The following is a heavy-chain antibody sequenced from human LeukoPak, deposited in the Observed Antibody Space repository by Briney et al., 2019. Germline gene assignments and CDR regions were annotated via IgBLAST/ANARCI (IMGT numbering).Heavy chain of an antibody. CDR1: GYSSSTYW. J-gene: IGHJ4*02. CDR2: IYPGDSDT. Sequence: GESLKISCKGSGYSSSTYWIAWVRQKPGRGLEWMGIIYPGDSDTRYSPSFQGQVTISVDKSSSTAYLQWSSLKASDAAMYFCARAGLYQKGFDYWGLGTLVTVSS. V-gene: IGHV5-51*01. CDR3: ARAGLYQKGFDY. D-gene: IGHD2/OR15-2a*01.